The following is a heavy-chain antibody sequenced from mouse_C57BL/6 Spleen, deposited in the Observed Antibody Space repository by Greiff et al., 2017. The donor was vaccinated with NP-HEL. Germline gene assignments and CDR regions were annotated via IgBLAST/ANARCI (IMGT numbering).Heavy chain of an antibody. CDR1: GYTFTDYN. CDR2: INPNNGGT. Sequence: VQLQQSGPELVKPGASVKMSCKASGYTFTDYNMHWVKQSHGKSLEWIGYINPNNGGTSYNQKFKGKATLTVNKSSSTAYMELRSLTSEDSAVYYCARGITTVVKYFDVWGTGTTVTVSS. CDR3: ARGITTVVKYFDV. D-gene: IGHD1-1*01. V-gene: IGHV1-22*01. J-gene: IGHJ1*03.